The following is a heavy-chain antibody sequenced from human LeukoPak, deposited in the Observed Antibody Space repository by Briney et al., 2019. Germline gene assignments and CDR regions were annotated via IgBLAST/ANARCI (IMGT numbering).Heavy chain of an antibody. CDR3: AKDRSVIPSYFDY. D-gene: IGHD3-16*02. J-gene: IGHJ4*02. CDR1: GFTFSSYA. Sequence: GGSLRLSCAASGFTFSSYAMHWVRQAPGKGLEWVAVISYDGSNKYYADSVKGRFTISRDNSKNTLYLQMNSLRAEDTAVYYCAKDRSVIPSYFDYWGQGTLVTVSS. V-gene: IGHV3-30*04. CDR2: ISYDGSNK.